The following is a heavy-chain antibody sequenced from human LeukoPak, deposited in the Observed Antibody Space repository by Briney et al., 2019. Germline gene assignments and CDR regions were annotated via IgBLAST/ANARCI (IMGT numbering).Heavy chain of an antibody. CDR3: ARDNSIHERGWWFDP. Sequence: ASGKVSCKASGYSFTSHYMHWVRQAPGQGLEWMGLINPRGTSTIYAEKFQGRIIMTRDMSTTTDYMELSSLKSDDTAVYYCARDNSIHERGWWFDPWGQGTLVTVSS. V-gene: IGHV1-46*01. CDR2: INPRGTST. CDR1: GYSFTSHY. J-gene: IGHJ5*02. D-gene: IGHD4-23*01.